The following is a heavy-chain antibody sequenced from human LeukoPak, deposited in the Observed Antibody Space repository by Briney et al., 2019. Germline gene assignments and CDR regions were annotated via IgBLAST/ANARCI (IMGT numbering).Heavy chain of an antibody. V-gene: IGHV4-34*01. D-gene: IGHD3-9*01. J-gene: IGHJ3*02. CDR1: GGSISSYY. CDR3: ARGRRGVYYDILTGYCRAFDI. Sequence: PSETLSLTCTVSGGSISSYYWSWIRQPPGKGLEWIGEINHSGSTNYNPSLKSRVTISVDTSKNQFSLKLSSVTAADTAVYYCARGRRGVYYDILTGYCRAFDIWGQGTMVTVSS. CDR2: INHSGST.